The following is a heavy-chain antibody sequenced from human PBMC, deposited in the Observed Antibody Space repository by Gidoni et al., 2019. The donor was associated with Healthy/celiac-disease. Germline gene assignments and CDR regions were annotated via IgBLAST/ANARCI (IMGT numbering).Heavy chain of an antibody. J-gene: IGHJ4*02. CDR3: ARGRQTLDY. Sequence: QVQLQQLGAGLLKPSETLSLTCAVYGGSFSGYYWSWIRQPPGKGLEWIGEINHSGSTNYNPSLKSRVTISVDTSKIQFSLKLSSVTAADTAVYYCARGRQTLDYWGQGTLVTVSS. CDR1: GGSFSGYY. V-gene: IGHV4-34*01. CDR2: INHSGST.